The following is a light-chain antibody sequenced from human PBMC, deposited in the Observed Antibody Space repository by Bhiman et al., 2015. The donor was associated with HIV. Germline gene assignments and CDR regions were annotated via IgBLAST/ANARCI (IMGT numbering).Light chain of an antibody. CDR2: ATN. Sequence: QSLLTQPPSVSGAPGQTVSISCTGGPSNIGAGYDVHWYQQIPGRAPTLLIYATNRRPSGVPDRFSGSRSATSGSLAITGLQAEDEAHFCLSAWAFGGGTKLTVL. CDR3: SAWA. CDR1: PSNIGAGYD. J-gene: IGLJ2*01. V-gene: IGLV1-40*01.